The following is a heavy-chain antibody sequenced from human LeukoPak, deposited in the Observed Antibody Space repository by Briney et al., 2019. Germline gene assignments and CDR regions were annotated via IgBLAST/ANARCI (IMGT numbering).Heavy chain of an antibody. Sequence: GGSLRPSCAASGFTFSSYAVSWVRQAPGKGLEWVSSISGSGGSTYSADSVKGRFTISRDNSKNTLYLQMNSLRAEDTALYYCAKDRSCTNDICHGDFDYWGQGTLVTVSS. CDR3: AKDRSCTNDICHGDFDY. CDR1: GFTFSSYA. CDR2: ISGSGGST. J-gene: IGHJ4*02. V-gene: IGHV3-23*01. D-gene: IGHD2-8*01.